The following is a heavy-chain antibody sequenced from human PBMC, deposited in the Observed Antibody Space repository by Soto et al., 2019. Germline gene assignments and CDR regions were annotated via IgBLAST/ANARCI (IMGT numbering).Heavy chain of an antibody. CDR2: ISSSSSYL. Sequence: GGSLRLSCAASGFTFSSYSMNWVRQAPGKGLEWVSSISSSSSYLYYADSVKGRFTISRDNAKNSLYLQMNSLRAEDTAVYYCARGSDIVVVPAAMGNDYWGQGTLVTVSS. V-gene: IGHV3-21*01. D-gene: IGHD2-2*01. J-gene: IGHJ4*02. CDR1: GFTFSSYS. CDR3: ARGSDIVVVPAAMGNDY.